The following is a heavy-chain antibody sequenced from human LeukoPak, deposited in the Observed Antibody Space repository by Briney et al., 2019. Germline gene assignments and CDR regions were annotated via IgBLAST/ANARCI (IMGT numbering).Heavy chain of an antibody. Sequence: SETLSLTCTVSGGSISSSSYYWGWIRQPPGKGLEWIGSIYYSGSAYYNPSLKSRVTISVDTSKNQFSLKLSSVTAADTAVYYCARIPAYYDFWSGHYGMDVWGQGTTVTVSS. J-gene: IGHJ6*02. CDR1: GGSISSSSYY. D-gene: IGHD3-3*01. CDR2: IYYSGSA. CDR3: ARIPAYYDFWSGHYGMDV. V-gene: IGHV4-39*07.